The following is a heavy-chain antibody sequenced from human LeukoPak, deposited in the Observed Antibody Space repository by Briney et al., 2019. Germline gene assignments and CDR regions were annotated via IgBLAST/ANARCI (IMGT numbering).Heavy chain of an antibody. D-gene: IGHD3-10*02. J-gene: IGHJ6*03. Sequence: PSETLSLTCAVSGGSISSSNWWSWVRQPPGKGLGWIGEIYHSGSTNYNPSLKSRVTISVDKSKNQFSLKLSSVTAADTAVYYCARVFGELYSLSFYYYYYMDVWGKGTTVTVSS. CDR1: GGSISSSNW. CDR3: ARVFGELYSLSFYYYYYMDV. V-gene: IGHV4-4*02. CDR2: IYHSGST.